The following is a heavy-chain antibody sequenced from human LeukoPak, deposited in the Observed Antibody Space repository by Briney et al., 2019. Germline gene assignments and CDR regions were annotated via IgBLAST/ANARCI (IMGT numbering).Heavy chain of an antibody. Sequence: HSGGSLRLSCAASGFTFSSYAMSWVRQAPGKGLEWVSAISGSGGSTYYADSVKGRFTISRDNSKNTLYLQMNSLRAEDTAVYYCAKEPYCSSTSCYPPQYDYSNYLLTHWGQGTLVTVSS. CDR3: AKEPYCSSTSCYPPQYDYSNYLLTH. CDR1: GFTFSSYA. CDR2: ISGSGGST. V-gene: IGHV3-23*01. D-gene: IGHD2-2*01. J-gene: IGHJ4*02.